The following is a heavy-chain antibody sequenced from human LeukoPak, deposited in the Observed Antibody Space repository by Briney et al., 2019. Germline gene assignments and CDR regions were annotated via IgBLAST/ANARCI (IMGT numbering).Heavy chain of an antibody. CDR1: GYTFTGHY. J-gene: IGHJ4*02. D-gene: IGHD3-22*01. CDR2: INPISGGT. Sequence: GASVKVSCKASGYTFTGHYTHWVRQAPGQGLEWMGWINPISGGTNYAQKFQGRVTMTRDTSISTAYMELTWLTSDDTAVYYCARDSSGYYSYWGQGTLVTVSS. CDR3: ARDSSGYYSY. V-gene: IGHV1-2*02.